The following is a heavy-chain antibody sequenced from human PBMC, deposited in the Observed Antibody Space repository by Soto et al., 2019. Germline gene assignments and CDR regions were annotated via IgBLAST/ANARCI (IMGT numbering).Heavy chain of an antibody. CDR3: AGVRCNNGGCQTPFDY. CDR1: GYTFTTYA. V-gene: IGHV1-3*04. D-gene: IGHD2-8*01. Sequence: GASVKVSCKASGYTFTTYAMHWVRQVPGQSPEWMAWMNTANGNTKYSQKFQGRVAITRDTSASTAYMELSSLRSEDTAVYYCAGVRCNNGGCQTPFDYWGQGTLVTVSS. CDR2: MNTANGNT. J-gene: IGHJ4*02.